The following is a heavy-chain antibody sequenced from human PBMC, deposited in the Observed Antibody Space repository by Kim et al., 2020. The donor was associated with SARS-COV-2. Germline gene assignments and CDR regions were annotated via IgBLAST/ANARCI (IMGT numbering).Heavy chain of an antibody. J-gene: IGHJ6*02. V-gene: IGHV1-3*01. Sequence: ASVKVSCKASGYTFTSYAMHWVRQAPGQRLEWMGWINAGDGNTKYSQKFQGRVTITRDTSASTAYMELSSLRSEDTAVYYCARGAYCSSTSCYEYYYYGMDVWGQGTTVTVSS. CDR3: ARGAYCSSTSCYEYYYYGMDV. CDR1: GYTFTSYA. D-gene: IGHD2-2*01. CDR2: INAGDGNT.